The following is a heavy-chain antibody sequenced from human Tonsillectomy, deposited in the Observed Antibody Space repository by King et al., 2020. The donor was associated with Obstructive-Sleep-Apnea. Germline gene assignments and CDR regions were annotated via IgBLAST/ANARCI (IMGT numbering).Heavy chain of an antibody. V-gene: IGHV5-51*01. D-gene: IGHD6-19*01. CDR3: ARHMSYSSGWISGMDV. J-gene: IGHJ6*02. Sequence: QLVQSGAEVKKPGESLKISCKGSGYIFTSYWIAWVRQMPGKGLEWMGIIYPGYSNARYIPSFQGQVTFSADNSISTASLQWSSLKASDTATYYCARHMSYSSGWISGMDVWGQGTTVSVSS. CDR2: IYPGYSNA. CDR1: GYIFTSYW.